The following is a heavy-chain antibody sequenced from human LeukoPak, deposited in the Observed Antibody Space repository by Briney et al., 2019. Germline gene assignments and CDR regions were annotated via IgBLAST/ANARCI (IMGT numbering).Heavy chain of an antibody. J-gene: IGHJ4*02. CDR2: INAGTGNT. D-gene: IGHD2-15*01. Sequence: GASVKVSCETSGYTFTTNAMHWVRQAPGQRLEWMGWINAGTGNTRYSQKFQGRVTISKDTSASTVYMELSSLRSEDTAVYYCARDPRYCSGDSCQSLDYWGQGTLVTVSS. CDR1: GYTFTTNA. CDR3: ARDPRYCSGDSCQSLDY. V-gene: IGHV1-3*01.